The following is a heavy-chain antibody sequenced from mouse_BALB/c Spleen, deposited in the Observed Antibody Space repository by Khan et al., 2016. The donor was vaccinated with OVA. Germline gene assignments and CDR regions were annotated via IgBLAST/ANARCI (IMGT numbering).Heavy chain of an antibody. CDR3: QSSRFYYRHSFFGC. CDR2: IDYSGTT. CDR1: GYSISSDYV. J-gene: IGHJ2*01. D-gene: IGHD2-12*01. V-gene: IGHV3-2*02. Sequence: EVQLQESGPGLVKPSQSLSLTCTVTGYSISSDYVWTWLRQFAENQLEWTGYIDYSGTTSYNPSLKSRITITRDTSKNQFFLQLHSVTAEDTTTIYCQSSRFYYRHSFFGCRGQSNTLTGS.